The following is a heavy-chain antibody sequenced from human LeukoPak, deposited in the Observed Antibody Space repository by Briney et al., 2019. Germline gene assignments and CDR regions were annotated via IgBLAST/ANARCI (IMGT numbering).Heavy chain of an antibody. CDR3: AHGQTGVDQFDY. CDR2: IYWDDDK. CDR1: GFSLSTSGVC. Sequence: SGPTLVKPTQTLTLTCTFSGFSLSTSGVCEGWIRQPSGKALEWLALIYWDDDKRYSPSLKSRLTITKDTSKNQVVLTMTNMDPVDTATYYCAHGQTGVDQFDYWGQGTLVTVSS. D-gene: IGHD3-3*01. V-gene: IGHV2-5*02. J-gene: IGHJ4*02.